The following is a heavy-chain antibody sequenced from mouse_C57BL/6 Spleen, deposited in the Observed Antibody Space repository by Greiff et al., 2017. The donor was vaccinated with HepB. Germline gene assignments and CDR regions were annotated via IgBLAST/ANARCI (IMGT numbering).Heavy chain of an antibody. CDR3: ARGYDGYYEKFAY. V-gene: IGHV5-6*01. CDR1: GFTFSSYG. D-gene: IGHD2-3*01. J-gene: IGHJ3*01. Sequence: EVQLVESGGDLVKPGGSLKLSCAASGFTFSSYGMSWVRQTPDKRLEWVATISSGGSYTYYPDSVKGRFTISRDNAKNTLYLQMSSLKSEDTAMYYCARGYDGYYEKFAYWGQGTLVTVSA. CDR2: ISSGGSYT.